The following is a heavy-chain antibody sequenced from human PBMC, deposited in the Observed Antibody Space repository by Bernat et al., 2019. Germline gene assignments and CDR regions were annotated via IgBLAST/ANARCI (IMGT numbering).Heavy chain of an antibody. Sequence: QVQLVESGGGVVQPGRSLRLSCAASGFTFSSYAMHWVRQAPGKGLEWVAVISYDGSNKYYADSVKGRFTISRDNSKNTLYLQMNSLRAEDTAVYYWDGCPYSRAPYYNYYGIDVWGQGTTVTVSS. J-gene: IGHJ6*02. CDR3: DGCPYSRAPYYNYYGIDV. V-gene: IGHV3-30-3*01. D-gene: IGHD6-25*01. CDR1: GFTFSSYA. CDR2: ISYDGSNK.